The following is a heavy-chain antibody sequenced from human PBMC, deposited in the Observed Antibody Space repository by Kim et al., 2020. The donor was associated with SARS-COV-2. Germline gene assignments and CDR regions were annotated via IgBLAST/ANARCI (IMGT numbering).Heavy chain of an antibody. CDR2: ITHSGST. CDR1: VGSFSGYY. D-gene: IGHD1-26*01. Sequence: SETLSLTCAVYVGSFSGYYWSWIRQPPGKGLEWIGEITHSGSTNYNPSLKSRVTLSVDTSKNQFSLKLTSVTAADTAMYYCARGLITGGHSDYWGQGTLV. V-gene: IGHV4-34*01. CDR3: ARGLITGGHSDY. J-gene: IGHJ4*02.